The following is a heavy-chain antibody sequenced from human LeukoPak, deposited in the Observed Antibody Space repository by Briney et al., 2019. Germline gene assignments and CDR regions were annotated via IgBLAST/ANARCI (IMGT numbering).Heavy chain of an antibody. CDR2: IIPILGIA. V-gene: IGHV1-69*02. D-gene: IGHD3-10*01. CDR1: GGTFSSYT. J-gene: IGHJ4*02. Sequence: GSSVKVSCEASGGTFSSYTISWVRQAPGQGLEWMGRIIPILGIASYAQKFQGRVTITADKSTSTAYMELSSLRSEDTAVYYCARSVVVRGAPIDYWGQGTLVTVSS. CDR3: ARSVVVRGAPIDY.